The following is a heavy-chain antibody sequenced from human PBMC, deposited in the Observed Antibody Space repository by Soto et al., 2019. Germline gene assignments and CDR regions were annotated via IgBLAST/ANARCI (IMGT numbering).Heavy chain of an antibody. CDR1: GFTFSNNG. V-gene: IGHV3-33*01. Sequence: GGSLRLSCAASGFTFSNNGMHWVRQAPGKGLEWVAVIWYDGINKYYADSVKGRFIISRDNSKNTVYLQMNSLRAEDTAVYYCARDRVQMVDGLDVWGQGTTVTVPS. CDR2: IWYDGINK. D-gene: IGHD2-15*01. J-gene: IGHJ6*02. CDR3: ARDRVQMVDGLDV.